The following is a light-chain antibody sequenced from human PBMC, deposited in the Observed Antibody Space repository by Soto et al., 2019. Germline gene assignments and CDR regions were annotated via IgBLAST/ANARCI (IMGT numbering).Light chain of an antibody. J-gene: IGLJ1*01. Sequence: SYELTQPPSVSVAPGQTARITCGGANIGSKSVHWYQQKPGQAPVLVVYDDSDRPSGIPERFSGSNSGNTATLTISRVEAGDEADYYCQVWDRSTDHYVFGSETQLTVL. V-gene: IGLV3-21*02. CDR3: QVWDRSTDHYV. CDR2: DDS. CDR1: NIGSKS.